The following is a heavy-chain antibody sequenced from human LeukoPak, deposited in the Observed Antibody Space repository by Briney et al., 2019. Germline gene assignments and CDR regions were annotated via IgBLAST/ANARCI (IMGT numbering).Heavy chain of an antibody. CDR1: GFTFSGSA. V-gene: IGHV3-73*01. CDR2: IRSKNHDSAT. Sequence: GGSLRLSCAASGFTFSGSAMHWVRQASGKGLEWVGRIRSKNHDSATAYVVSVKGRFIISRDDSKNTAYLQMNSLKTEDTAVYHCSREGGQGDQSAFDIWGQGTMVTVSS. D-gene: IGHD2-21*01. CDR3: SREGGQGDQSAFDI. J-gene: IGHJ3*02.